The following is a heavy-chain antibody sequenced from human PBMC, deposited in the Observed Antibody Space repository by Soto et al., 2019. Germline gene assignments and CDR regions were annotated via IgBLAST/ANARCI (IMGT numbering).Heavy chain of an antibody. D-gene: IGHD4-4*01. J-gene: IGHJ6*02. CDR1: GFTFSSYG. Sequence: QVQLVESGGGVVQPRRSLRLSCAASGFTFSSYGMHWVRQAPGKGLEWVAVIWYDGSNKYYADSVKGRFTISRDNSKNTLYLQMNCLGAEDTAVYYCARPGGSYRYYYYGMDVWGQGTTVTVSS. CDR3: ARPGGSYRYYYYGMDV. V-gene: IGHV3-33*01. CDR2: IWYDGSNK.